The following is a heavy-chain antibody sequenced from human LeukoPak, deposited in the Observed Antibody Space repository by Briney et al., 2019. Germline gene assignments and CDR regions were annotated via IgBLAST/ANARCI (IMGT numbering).Heavy chain of an antibody. CDR2: IRGSAGST. CDR3: AKAYMSYFDY. V-gene: IGHV3-23*01. CDR1: GFTFSGYA. J-gene: IGHJ4*02. Sequence: PGGSLRLSCAASGFTFSGYAMSWVRQAPGKGLEWVSTIRGSAGSTYYADSVKGLFTISRDNSKNTLYLQMNSLRAEDTAVYYCAKAYMSYFDYWGQGTLVTVSS.